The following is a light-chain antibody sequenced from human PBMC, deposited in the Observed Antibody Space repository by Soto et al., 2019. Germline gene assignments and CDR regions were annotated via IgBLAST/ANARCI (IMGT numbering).Light chain of an antibody. V-gene: IGKV3-11*01. J-gene: IGKJ5*01. Sequence: EIVLTQSPATLSLSPGERATLSCRASQSVSSDLAWYQQKPGQAPRLLIYDASNRATGIPARFSSSGSGTDFTLTIRSLAPEDFAVYYCHQRSNWPITFGQGTRLEIK. CDR2: DAS. CDR3: HQRSNWPIT. CDR1: QSVSSD.